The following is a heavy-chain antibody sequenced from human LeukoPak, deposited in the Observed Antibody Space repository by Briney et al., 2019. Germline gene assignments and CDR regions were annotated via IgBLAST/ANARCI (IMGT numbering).Heavy chain of an antibody. CDR1: GFTFSSYA. D-gene: IGHD6-19*01. J-gene: IGHJ4*02. Sequence: PGGSLRLSCAASGFTFSSYAMSWVRQAPGKGLEWVSAISGSGGSTYYADSVKGRFTISRDNSKNTLYLQMNSLRAEDTAVYYCAKLGYSSGWPDLKSHFDYWGQGTLVTVSS. V-gene: IGHV3-23*01. CDR3: AKLGYSSGWPDLKSHFDY. CDR2: ISGSGGST.